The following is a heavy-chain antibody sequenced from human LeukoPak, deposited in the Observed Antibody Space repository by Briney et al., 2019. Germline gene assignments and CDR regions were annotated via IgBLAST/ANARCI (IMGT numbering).Heavy chain of an antibody. Sequence: PGGSLRLSCAASGFTFSSYSMNWVRQAPGKGLEWVSYISSSSSTIYYADSVKGRFTISRDNAKNSLYLQMNSLRAEDTAVYYCARDLPSVPAAMYDYWGQGTLVTVSS. J-gene: IGHJ4*02. D-gene: IGHD2-2*01. CDR3: ARDLPSVPAAMYDY. CDR2: ISSSSSTI. CDR1: GFTFSSYS. V-gene: IGHV3-48*04.